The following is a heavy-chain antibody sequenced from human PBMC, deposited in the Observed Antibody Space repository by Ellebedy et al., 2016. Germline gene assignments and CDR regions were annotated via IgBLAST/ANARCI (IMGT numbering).Heavy chain of an antibody. CDR1: GFTFSRFD. J-gene: IGHJ6*02. V-gene: IGHV3-30*03. CDR3: ARVRSPDYSTNYDLDV. D-gene: IGHD3-22*01. Sequence: GGSLRLXXAASGFTFSRFDIPWVRQAQGKGLEWVAAISNDGNDENYGASVKGRFSISRDNSKNRVYLQMSGLRVEDTAVYSCARVRSPDYSTNYDLDVWGQGTTVTVSS. CDR2: ISNDGNDE.